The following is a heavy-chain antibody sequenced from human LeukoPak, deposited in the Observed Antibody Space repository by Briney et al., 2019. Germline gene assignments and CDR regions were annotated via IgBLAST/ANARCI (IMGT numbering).Heavy chain of an antibody. CDR3: ARDGSDQLLYHYYYYGMDV. Sequence: PSVTLSLTCTVSGGSISSYYWSWIRQPAGKGLEWIGRIYTSGSTNYNPSLKSRVTMSVDTSKNQFSLKLSSVTAADTAVYYCARDGSDQLLYHYYYYGMDVWGQGTTVTVSS. CDR2: IYTSGST. V-gene: IGHV4-4*07. D-gene: IGHD2-2*02. CDR1: GGSISSYY. J-gene: IGHJ6*02.